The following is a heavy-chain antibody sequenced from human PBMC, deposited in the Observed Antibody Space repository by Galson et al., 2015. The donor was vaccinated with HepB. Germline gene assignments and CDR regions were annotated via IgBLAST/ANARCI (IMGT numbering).Heavy chain of an antibody. J-gene: IGHJ4*02. CDR3: ARERAGGRWGYFDY. Sequence: SVKVSCKASGYTFTSYAMHWVRQAPGQRLEWMGWINAGNGNTKYSQKFQGRVTITRDTSASTAYMELSSLRSEDTAMYYCARERAGGRWGYFDYWGQGTLVTVSS. CDR1: GYTFTSYA. CDR2: INAGNGNT. V-gene: IGHV1-3*01. D-gene: IGHD4-23*01.